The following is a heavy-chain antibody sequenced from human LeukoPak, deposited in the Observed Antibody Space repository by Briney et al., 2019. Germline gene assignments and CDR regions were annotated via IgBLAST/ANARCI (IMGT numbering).Heavy chain of an antibody. CDR2: TYYRPKWYT. CDR1: GDSVSSNSAA. J-gene: IGHJ4*02. CDR3: ARDHGGLDY. Sequence: SQTLSLTCAISGDSVSSNSAAWNWIRQSPSGGLEWLGRTYYRPKWYTDYAASVKSRITINPDTSKNQFSLQLNSVTPEDTAMYYCARDHGGLDYWGQGTLVTVSS. V-gene: IGHV6-1*01.